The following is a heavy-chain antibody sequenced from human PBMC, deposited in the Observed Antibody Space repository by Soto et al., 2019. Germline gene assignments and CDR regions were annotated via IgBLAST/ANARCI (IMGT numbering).Heavy chain of an antibody. Sequence: EVQLLDSGGGLVQPGGSLRLSCAASGFTFTTYAMSWVRQAPGKGLEWVSTISGSGDSTYYADSVQGRFTLSRDNSKNTLYLHMNSLRAEDTALCYCGKELGYYDSSSNPPYFDYWGQGTLVTVSS. D-gene: IGHD3-22*01. CDR2: ISGSGDST. CDR1: GFTFTTYA. J-gene: IGHJ4*02. V-gene: IGHV3-23*01. CDR3: GKELGYYDSSSNPPYFDY.